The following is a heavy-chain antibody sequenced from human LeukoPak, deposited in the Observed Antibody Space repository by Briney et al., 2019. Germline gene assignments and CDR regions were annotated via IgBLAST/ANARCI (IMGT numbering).Heavy chain of an antibody. CDR3: ARAWGSYYYYYGMDV. CDR1: GFTFSSYG. V-gene: IGHV3-30*03. D-gene: IGHD3-16*01. CDR2: ISYDGSNK. J-gene: IGHJ6*02. Sequence: GGSPRLSCAASGFTFSSYGMHWVRQAPGKGLEWVAVISYDGSNKYYADSVKGRFTISRDNSKNTLYLQMGSLRAEDMAVYYCARAWGSYYYYYGMDVWGQGTTVTVSS.